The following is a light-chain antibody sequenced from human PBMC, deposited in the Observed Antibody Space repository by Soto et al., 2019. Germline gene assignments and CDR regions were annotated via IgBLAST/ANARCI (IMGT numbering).Light chain of an antibody. CDR1: ERLSGNY. CDR2: GAS. V-gene: IGKV3-20*01. CDR3: QQYASSPYT. J-gene: IGKJ2*01. Sequence: VLTRSAVTLALSPGERGTLSCRARERLSGNYLAWYQQKPGQAPRLLIYGASRRATGIPDRFSGRESGTDFTLTITTLEPEDSAVYFCQQYASSPYTFGQGTKVDIK.